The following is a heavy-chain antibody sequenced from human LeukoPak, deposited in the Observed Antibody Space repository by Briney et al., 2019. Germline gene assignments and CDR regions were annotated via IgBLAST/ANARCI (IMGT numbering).Heavy chain of an antibody. CDR3: AKGDSSGPAPYFDY. V-gene: IGHV3-7*01. CDR1: GFTFSSYW. J-gene: IGHJ4*02. Sequence: GALRLSCAASGFTFSSYWMSWVRQAPGKGLEWVANIKQDGSEKYYVDSVKGRFTISRDNAKNSLYLQMNSLRAEDTAVYYCAKGDSSGPAPYFDYWGQGTLVTVSS. CDR2: IKQDGSEK. D-gene: IGHD6-19*01.